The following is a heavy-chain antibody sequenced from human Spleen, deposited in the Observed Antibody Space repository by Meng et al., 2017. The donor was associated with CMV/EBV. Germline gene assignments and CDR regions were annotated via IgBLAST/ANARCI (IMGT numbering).Heavy chain of an antibody. D-gene: IGHD3-3*01. CDR3: ARSLYYDFWTGYYGNFDY. CDR1: GYTFIGYY. V-gene: IGHV1-2*02. Sequence: ASVKVSCKASGYTFIGYYIHWVRQAPGQGLEWMGWINPNPNRGGTEYAQKFQGRVTMTSDTSISTAYMELSGLRSDDTAVYYCARSLYYDFWTGYYGNFDYWGQGTLVTVSS. J-gene: IGHJ4*02. CDR2: INPNPNRGGT.